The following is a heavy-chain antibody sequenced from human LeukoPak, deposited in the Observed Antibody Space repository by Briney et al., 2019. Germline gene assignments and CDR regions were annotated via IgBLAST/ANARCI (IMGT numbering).Heavy chain of an antibody. Sequence: GGSLRLSCAASGFTFSSYAMSWVRQAPGKGLEWVSAISGSGGSTYYADSVKGRFTISRDNSKNTLYLQMNSLRADDTAVYYCARGGLGRVAAGGGRYYYYGMDVWGQGTTVTVSS. CDR3: ARGGLGRVAAGGGRYYYYGMDV. J-gene: IGHJ6*02. CDR2: ISGSGGST. V-gene: IGHV3-23*01. D-gene: IGHD6-13*01. CDR1: GFTFSSYA.